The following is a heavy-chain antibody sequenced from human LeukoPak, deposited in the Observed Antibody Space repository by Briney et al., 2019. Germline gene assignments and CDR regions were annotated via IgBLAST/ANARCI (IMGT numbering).Heavy chain of an antibody. V-gene: IGHV3-74*01. CDR2: IKTDGSRT. CDR1: GFTFSSHW. Sequence: GGSLRLSCAASGFTFSSHWMHWVSQAPGKGLVWVSRIKTDGSRTTYADSAKGRFTISRDNAKNTLYLQMNSLRAEDTAVYYCVREDYNDSGWYFDLWGRGTLVTVSS. D-gene: IGHD4-17*01. CDR3: VREDYNDSGWYFDL. J-gene: IGHJ2*01.